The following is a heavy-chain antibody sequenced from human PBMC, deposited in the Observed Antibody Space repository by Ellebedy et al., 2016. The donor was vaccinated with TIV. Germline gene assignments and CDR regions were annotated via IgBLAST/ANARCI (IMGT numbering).Heavy chain of an antibody. D-gene: IGHD4-17*01. J-gene: IGHJ4*02. V-gene: IGHV4-39*01. CDR3: ASYHYGDSDFDY. CDR2: IYYGGNT. Sequence: SETLSLTXTVSGGSISSSSYSWGWIRQPPGKGLEWIGNIYYGGNTYYNPSLKSRVTMSVDTSKNQFSLKLSSVTAADTALYYCASYHYGDSDFDYWGQGTLVTVSS. CDR1: GGSISSSSYS.